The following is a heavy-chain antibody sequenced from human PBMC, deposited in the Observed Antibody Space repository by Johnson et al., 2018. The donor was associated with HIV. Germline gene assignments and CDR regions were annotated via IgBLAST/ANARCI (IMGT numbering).Heavy chain of an antibody. V-gene: IGHV3-64*01. J-gene: IGHJ3*02. D-gene: IGHD3-10*01. CDR1: GFTFSDYA. CDR3: AKGMGLSIGELSDAFDI. CDR2: ISSYGQRT. Sequence: VQLVESGGGLVQPGGSLRLSCAASGFTFSDYAMHWVRQVPGRGLEYVSVISSYGQRTYYAKSVKGRFTISRDNSKNTLNLQMNSLRPEDTAVYYCAKGMGLSIGELSDAFDIWGQGTMVTVSS.